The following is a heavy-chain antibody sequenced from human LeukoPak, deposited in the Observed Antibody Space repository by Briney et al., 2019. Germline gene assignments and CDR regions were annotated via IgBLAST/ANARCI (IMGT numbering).Heavy chain of an antibody. V-gene: IGHV4-39*01. Sequence: SETLSLTCTVSGGSISSSSAYWGWIRQPPGQGLEWIGSIYYSKNTYYNPSLKSRVTISADTSKNQFSLTLGSVSATGTAVYYCVSPRGFSYGYFDYWGQGTLVTVSS. CDR1: GGSISSSSAY. CDR3: VSPRGFSYGYFDY. CDR2: IYYSKNT. J-gene: IGHJ4*02. D-gene: IGHD5-18*01.